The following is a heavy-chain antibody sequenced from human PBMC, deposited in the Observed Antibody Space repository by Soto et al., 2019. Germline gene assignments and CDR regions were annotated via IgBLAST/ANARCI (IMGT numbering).Heavy chain of an antibody. V-gene: IGHV1-3*03. Sequence: ASVKVSCKASGYTFTSYAMHWVRQAPGQRLEWMGWINAGNGNTKYYAASVKGRFTISRDDSKSIAYLQMNSLKTEDTAVYYCTTNYYDSSGYDNWFDPWGQGTLVTVSS. CDR2: INAGNGNT. CDR3: TTNYYDSSGYDNWFDP. CDR1: GYTFTSYA. J-gene: IGHJ5*02. D-gene: IGHD3-22*01.